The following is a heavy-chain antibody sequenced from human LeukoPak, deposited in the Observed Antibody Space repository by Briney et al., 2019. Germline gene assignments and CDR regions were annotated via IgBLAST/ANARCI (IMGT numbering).Heavy chain of an antibody. CDR3: ARGKVVAGTPGQNSWDN. CDR2: IYTSGST. J-gene: IGHJ4*02. V-gene: IGHV4-4*07. CDR1: GGSISSYY. D-gene: IGHD6-19*01. Sequence: QPSETLSLTCTVSGGSISSYYWNWIRQPAGKGLEWIGRIYTSGSTNYNPSLKSRVTMSVDTSKNQFSLKLTSVTAADTAVYYCARGKVVAGTPGQNSWDNWGQGILVTVSS.